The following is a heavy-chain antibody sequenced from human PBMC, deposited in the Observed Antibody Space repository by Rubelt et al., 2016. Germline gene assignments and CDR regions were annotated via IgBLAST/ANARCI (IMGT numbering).Heavy chain of an antibody. CDR2: ISPYNGNT. CDR1: GYTFTNYG. J-gene: IGHJ4*02. Sequence: QVQLVQSGSELKKPGASVKVSCKTSGYTFTNYGISWVRQAPVQALEWMGWISPYNGNTAYAPKVQGRVTMTTDTSTSTAYMELSSLRSEDTAVYYCARGGSGTSSGLDYWCQGTLVTVSS. V-gene: IGHV1-18*01. D-gene: IGHD1-26*01. CDR3: ARGGSGTSSGLDY.